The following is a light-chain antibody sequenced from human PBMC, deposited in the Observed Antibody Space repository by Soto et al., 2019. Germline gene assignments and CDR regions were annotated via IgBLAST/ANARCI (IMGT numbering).Light chain of an antibody. CDR1: QSISSY. CDR3: QQSYSTPRT. CDR2: AAS. J-gene: IGKJ4*01. V-gene: IGKV1-39*01. Sequence: VQMTQSPSSPSASVGDRVIITCRASQSISSYFNWYQQKPGKAPKLLIYAASSLQSGVPSRFSGSGSGTDFTLTISSLQPEDFATYYCQQSYSTPRTFGGGTKVEIK.